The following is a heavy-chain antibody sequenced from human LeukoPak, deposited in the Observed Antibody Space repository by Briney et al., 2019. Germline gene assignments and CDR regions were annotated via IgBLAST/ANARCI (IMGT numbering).Heavy chain of an antibody. Sequence: SETLSLTCAVSGGSISSSNWWSWVRQPPGKGLEWIGEIYHSGNTDYNPSLRSRVTISVDRSKNQFSLKLTSVTAADTAVYYCSRSAFAEGYFDLWGRGTLVTASS. J-gene: IGHJ2*01. CDR1: GGSISSSNW. CDR2: IYHSGNT. V-gene: IGHV4-4*02. CDR3: SRSAFAEGYFDL.